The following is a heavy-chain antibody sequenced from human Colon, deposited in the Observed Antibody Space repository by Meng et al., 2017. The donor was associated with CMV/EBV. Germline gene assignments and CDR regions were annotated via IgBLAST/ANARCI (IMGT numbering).Heavy chain of an antibody. Sequence: QEQLVQSGAEVKKPGASVKVSCKASGFTFSTQYIHWVRQAPGQGLEWLGIIKPSGGSTGYAQKFQGRVTMTRDTSTSTAYMELSSLRSDDTAVYYCASQAATHTYFDFWGHGTLVTVSS. CDR3: ASQAATHTYFDF. CDR2: IKPSGGST. CDR1: GFTFSTQY. V-gene: IGHV1-46*01. D-gene: IGHD6-13*01. J-gene: IGHJ4*01.